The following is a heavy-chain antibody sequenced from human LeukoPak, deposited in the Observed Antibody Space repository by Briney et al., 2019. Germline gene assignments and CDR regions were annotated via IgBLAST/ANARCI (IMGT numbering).Heavy chain of an antibody. D-gene: IGHD1-26*01. CDR3: ATPKYHVGATLEYYFDY. CDR1: GYTLTELS. CDR2: FDPEDGET. V-gene: IGHV1-24*01. Sequence: GASVKVSCKVSGYTLTELSMHWVRQAPGKGLEWMGGFDPEDGETIYAQKFQGRVTMTEDTSTDTAYMELSSLRSEDTAVYYCATPKYHVGATLEYYFDYWGQGTLVTVSS. J-gene: IGHJ4*02.